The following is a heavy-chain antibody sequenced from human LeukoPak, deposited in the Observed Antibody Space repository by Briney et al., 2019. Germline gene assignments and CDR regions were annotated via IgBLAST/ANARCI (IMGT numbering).Heavy chain of an antibody. J-gene: IGHJ6*02. CDR2: ISAYNGNT. CDR3: ARGITIFGVVIPSYYYYYGMDV. Sequence: ASVKVSCKASGYTVTSYGISWVRQAPGQGLEWMGWISAYNGNTNYAQKLQGRVTMTTDTSTSTAYMELRSLRSDDTAVYYCARGITIFGVVIPSYYYYYGMDVWGQGTTVTVSS. D-gene: IGHD3-3*01. CDR1: GYTVTSYG. V-gene: IGHV1-18*01.